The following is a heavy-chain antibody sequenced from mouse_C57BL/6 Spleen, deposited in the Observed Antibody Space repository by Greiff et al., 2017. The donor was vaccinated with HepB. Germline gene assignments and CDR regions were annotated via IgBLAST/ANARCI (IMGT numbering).Heavy chain of an antibody. J-gene: IGHJ4*01. CDR1: GYTFTSYW. V-gene: IGHV1-59*01. Sequence: VQLQQSGAELVRPGTSVKLSCKASGYTFTSYWMHWVKQRPGQGLEWIGVIDPSDSYTNYNQKFKGKATLTVDTSSSTAYMQLSSLTSEDSAVYYCARTDLLLRFYAMDYWGQGTSVTVAS. D-gene: IGHD1-1*01. CDR3: ARTDLLLRFYAMDY. CDR2: IDPSDSYT.